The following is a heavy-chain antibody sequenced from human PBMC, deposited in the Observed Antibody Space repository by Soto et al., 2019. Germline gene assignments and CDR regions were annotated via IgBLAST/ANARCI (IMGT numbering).Heavy chain of an antibody. CDR3: ARNRDSSTEYTCNYGTYFDY. J-gene: IGHJ4*02. CDR1: GFTYSTYT. Sequence: QVQLVESGGGVVQPGRSLRLSCAASGFTYSTYTMHWVRQAPGKGLEWVAVISYDGNNKFYEDSVKGRFTISRDSTRQTRYVKMNSRRTDDTVMYYCARNRDSSTEYTCNYGTYFDYLGQGDLITVSS. V-gene: IGHV3-30-3*01. CDR2: ISYDGNNK. D-gene: IGHD1-7*01.